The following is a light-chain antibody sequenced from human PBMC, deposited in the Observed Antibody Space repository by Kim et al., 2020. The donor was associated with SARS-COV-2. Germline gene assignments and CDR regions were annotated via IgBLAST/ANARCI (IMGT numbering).Light chain of an antibody. CDR2: WAS. CDR1: QTVLYSYNNKNY. J-gene: IGKJ1*01. CDR3: QQYYITPPWT. V-gene: IGKV4-1*01. Sequence: DIVMTQSPDSLAVSLGERATINCKSSQTVLYSYNNKNYLAWYQQKAGQPPKLLIYWASTRESGVPDRFSGSGSGTDFTLTISSLQAEDVAVYYCQQYYITPPWTFGQGTKVDIK.